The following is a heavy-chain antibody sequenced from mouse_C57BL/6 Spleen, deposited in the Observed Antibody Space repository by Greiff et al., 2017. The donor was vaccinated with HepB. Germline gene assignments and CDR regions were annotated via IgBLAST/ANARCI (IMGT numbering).Heavy chain of an antibody. CDR2: IDPSDSYT. CDR1: GYTFTSYW. D-gene: IGHD5-1*01. V-gene: IGHV1-69*01. J-gene: IGHJ2*01. CDR3: ARWGVPYYFDY. Sequence: QVQLKQPGAELVMPGASVKLSCKASGYTFTSYWMHWVKQRPGQGLEWIGEIDPSDSYTNYNQKFKGKSTLTVDKSSSTAYMQLSSLTSEDSAVYYCARWGVPYYFDYWGQGTTLTVSS.